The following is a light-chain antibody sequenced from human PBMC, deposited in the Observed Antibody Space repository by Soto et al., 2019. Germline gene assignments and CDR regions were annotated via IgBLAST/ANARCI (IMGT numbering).Light chain of an antibody. CDR3: SSYPSASSYV. CDR2: AVS. V-gene: IGLV2-14*01. Sequence: QSVLTQPASVSGSPGQSITISCTGTSSDVGLYDYVSWYQQHPGKAPQLMIYAVSNRPSGVSNRFSASKSGNTASLFISGLQAEDEADYYCSSYPSASSYVFGSGTKVTVL. CDR1: SSDVGLYDY. J-gene: IGLJ1*01.